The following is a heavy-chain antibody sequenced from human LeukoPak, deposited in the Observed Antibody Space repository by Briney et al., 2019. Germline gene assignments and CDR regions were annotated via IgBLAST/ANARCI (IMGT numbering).Heavy chain of an antibody. V-gene: IGHV3-7*01. CDR2: INQDGSEE. J-gene: IGHJ4*02. CDR1: GFTFSNYW. CDR3: ARGRSDSSSWYLWNY. D-gene: IGHD6-13*01. Sequence: PGGSLRLSCAASGFTFSNYWMTWVRQAPGKGLEWVAHINQDGSEEHYMDSVKARFTISRDNAKNSLSLQMNSLRAEDTAVYYCARGRSDSSSWYLWNYWGQGTLVTVSS.